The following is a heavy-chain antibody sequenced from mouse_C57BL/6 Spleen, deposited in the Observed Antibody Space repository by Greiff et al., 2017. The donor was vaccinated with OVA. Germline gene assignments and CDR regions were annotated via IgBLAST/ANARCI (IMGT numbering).Heavy chain of an antibody. CDR3: GREAMEY. CDR2: IDPSGSCT. V-gene: IGHV1-50*01. CDR1: GYTFTSYW. Sequence: QVQLQQPGAELVKPGASVKLSCKASGYTFTSYWMQWVKQRPGQGLEWIGEIDPSGSCTNYNQKFKGKATLTVDTSSSTAYMQLSSLTSEDSAVYDCGREAMEYWGQGTTVTVSS. J-gene: IGHJ4*01.